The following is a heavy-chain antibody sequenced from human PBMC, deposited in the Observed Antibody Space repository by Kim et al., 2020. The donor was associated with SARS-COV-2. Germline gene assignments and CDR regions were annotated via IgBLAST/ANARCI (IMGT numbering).Heavy chain of an antibody. CDR2: INHSGST. D-gene: IGHD2-21*02. CDR1: GGSFSGYY. J-gene: IGHJ5*02. CDR3: ARGGVVTAIFWRDRWFDP. V-gene: IGHV4-34*01. Sequence: SETLSLTCAVYGGSFSGYYWSWIRQPPGKGLEWIGEINHSGSTNYNPSLKSRVTISVDTSKNQFSLKLSSVTAADTAVYYCARGGVVTAIFWRDRWFDPWGQGTLVTVSS.